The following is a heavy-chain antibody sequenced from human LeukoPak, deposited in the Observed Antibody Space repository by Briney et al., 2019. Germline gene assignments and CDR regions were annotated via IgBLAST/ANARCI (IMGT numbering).Heavy chain of an antibody. Sequence: SETLSLTCTVSGGSISSYYWSWIRQPPGKGLEWIGEINHSGSTNYNPSLKSRVTISVDTSKNQFSLKLSSVTAADTAVYYCARGRTVTIFGYYYYYMDVWGKGTTVTVSS. V-gene: IGHV4-34*01. J-gene: IGHJ6*03. CDR2: INHSGST. D-gene: IGHD3-3*01. CDR1: GGSISSYY. CDR3: ARGRTVTIFGYYYYYMDV.